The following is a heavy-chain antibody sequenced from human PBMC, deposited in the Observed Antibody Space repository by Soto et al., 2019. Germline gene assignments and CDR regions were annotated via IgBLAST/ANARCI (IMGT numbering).Heavy chain of an antibody. V-gene: IGHV3-53*01. CDR3: ARDRGHQRGLDL. CDR2: LYSGGST. J-gene: IGHJ5*02. D-gene: IGHD2-2*01. CDR1: GFTVSSNY. Sequence: GGSLRLSCAASGFTVSSNYMSWVRQAPGKGLEWVSVLYSGGSTYYADSVKGRFTISRDNSKNTLYLQMNSLRVGDSAVYYCARDRGHQRGLDLWGQGTLVTVSS.